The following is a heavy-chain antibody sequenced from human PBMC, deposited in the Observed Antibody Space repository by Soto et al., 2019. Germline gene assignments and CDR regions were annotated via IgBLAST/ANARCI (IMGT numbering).Heavy chain of an antibody. CDR1: GGSISSGDYY. V-gene: IGHV4-30-4*01. J-gene: IGHJ5*02. Sequence: QVQLQESGPGLVKPSQTLSLTCIVSGGSISSGDYYWSWIRQPPGKGLEWIGYIYYSGSTYYNPSLKSRVTISVDTSKNQFSLKLSSVTAADTAVYYCAREMGGVAGPRLDTHWFDPWGQGTLVTVSS. CDR2: IYYSGST. CDR3: AREMGGVAGPRLDTHWFDP. D-gene: IGHD6-19*01.